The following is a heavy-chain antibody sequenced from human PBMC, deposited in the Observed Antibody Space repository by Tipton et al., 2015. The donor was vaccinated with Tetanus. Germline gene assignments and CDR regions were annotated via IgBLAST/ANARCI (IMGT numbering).Heavy chain of an antibody. CDR1: GDSVSSNSVA. V-gene: IGHV6-1*01. D-gene: IGHD5-12*01. CDR2: TYYRSKWYY. CDR3: ARANNDYPKKGPFDY. Sequence: GLVKPSQTLSLTCAISGDSVSSNSVAWSWIRQSPSRGLEWLGRTYYRSKWYYGYAVAVKSRLSVNPDTSKNQFSLHLNSVITADTAIYYCARANNDYPKKGPFDYWGQGILVTVSS. J-gene: IGHJ4*02.